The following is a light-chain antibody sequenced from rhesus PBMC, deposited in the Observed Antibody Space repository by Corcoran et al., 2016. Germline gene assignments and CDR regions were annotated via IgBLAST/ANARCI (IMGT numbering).Light chain of an antibody. CDR3: QQHNRHPPT. V-gene: IGKV1-44*03. J-gene: IGKJ1*01. CDR1: QTISRY. Sequence: DIQMTQSPSSLSASVGDRVTITCRASQTISRYLAWYQQKPGKVPKLLIYVASTLQSGVPSRYSGSGAGTDLTLNISSLQPEDSATYYWQQHNRHPPTFGQGTKVEIK. CDR2: VAS.